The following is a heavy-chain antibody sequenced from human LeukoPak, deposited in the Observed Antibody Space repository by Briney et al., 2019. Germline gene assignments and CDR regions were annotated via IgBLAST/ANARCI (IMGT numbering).Heavy chain of an antibody. CDR2: ISGSGGNT. Sequence: PGGSLRLSCAASGFTFSSHVMSWVRQAPGKGLEWVSAISGSGGNTYYADSVKGRFTISRDTSKNTLYLQMNSLRAEDTAVYYCAKSMMLVVITASLDYWGQGTLVTVSS. CDR1: GFTFSSHV. J-gene: IGHJ4*02. V-gene: IGHV3-23*01. D-gene: IGHD3-22*01. CDR3: AKSMMLVVITASLDY.